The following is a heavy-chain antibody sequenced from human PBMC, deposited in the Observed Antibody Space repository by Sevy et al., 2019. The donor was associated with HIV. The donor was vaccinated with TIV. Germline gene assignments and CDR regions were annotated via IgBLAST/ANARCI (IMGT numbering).Heavy chain of an antibody. Sequence: LSLTCAASGFIFNSYGMSWVRQAPGKGMEWVSGISGSGGSIYYADSVKGRFTISRDNFKNTLYLQMNSLRAEDTAVYYCRGVGTTTNFDYWGQGTLVTVSS. CDR2: ISGSGGSI. D-gene: IGHD1-26*01. CDR1: GFIFNSYG. J-gene: IGHJ4*02. CDR3: RGVGTTTNFDY. V-gene: IGHV3-23*01.